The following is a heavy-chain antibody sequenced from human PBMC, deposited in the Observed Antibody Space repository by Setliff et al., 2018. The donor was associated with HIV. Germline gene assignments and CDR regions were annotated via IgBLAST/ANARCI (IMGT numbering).Heavy chain of an antibody. CDR2: NSSKRTSI. CDR1: GFTFGDFC. J-gene: IGHJ6*03. Sequence: GGSLRLSCATSGFTFGDFCMNWFRQAPAKGLVWISYNSSKRTSINYADSVKGRFTISRDNDRNSLYLQMTGLRAEDTAVYYCARGHTTVTNNYYYYMDVWGKGTTVTVSS. V-gene: IGHV3-48*01. D-gene: IGHD4-17*01. CDR3: ARGHTTVTNNYYYYMDV.